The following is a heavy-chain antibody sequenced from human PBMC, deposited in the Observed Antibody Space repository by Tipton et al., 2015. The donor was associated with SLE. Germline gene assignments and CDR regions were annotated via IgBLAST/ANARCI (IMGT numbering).Heavy chain of an antibody. CDR2: IYYSGST. J-gene: IGHJ3*02. V-gene: IGHV4-59*11. D-gene: IGHD3-16*01. CDR1: GGSISSHY. CDR3: ARDSYYLGNAFDI. Sequence: TLSLTCTVSGGSISSHYWSWIRPSPGKGLEWIGYIYYSGSTNYNPSLKGRVTISIDTSKTQFSLKLSSVTAADTAIYYCARDSYYLGNAFDIWGRGTMVTVSS.